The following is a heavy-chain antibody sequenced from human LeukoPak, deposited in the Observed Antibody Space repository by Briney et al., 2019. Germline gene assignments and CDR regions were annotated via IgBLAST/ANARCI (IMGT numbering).Heavy chain of an antibody. V-gene: IGHV1-69*05. CDR2: IMPLFNTA. CDR3: ARVDRYHYYLDV. J-gene: IGHJ6*03. CDR1: GGTFTSYS. Sequence: SVKVSCKASGGTFTSYSITWVRQAPGQGLEWMGWIMPLFNTANYAQQFQGRVTITTDESTSTAYMELSSLRFEDTAMYYCARVDRYHYYLDVWGKGTTVTVSS.